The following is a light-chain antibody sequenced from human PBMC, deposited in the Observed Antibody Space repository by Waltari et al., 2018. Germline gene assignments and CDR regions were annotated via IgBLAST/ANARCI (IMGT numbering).Light chain of an antibody. CDR1: QSVSRT. Sequence: EIVLTQSPGTLSLSPGERATLSRRTSQSVSRTLAWYQQKPGQAPKLLIYGASIRATGIPDRFTGSGSGTDFSLTISSPEPEDFAVYFCQHYVRLPATFGQGTKVEIK. CDR2: GAS. CDR3: QHYVRLPAT. J-gene: IGKJ1*01. V-gene: IGKV3-20*01.